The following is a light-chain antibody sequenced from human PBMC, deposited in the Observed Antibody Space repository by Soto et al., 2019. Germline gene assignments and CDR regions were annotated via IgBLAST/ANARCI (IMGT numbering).Light chain of an antibody. Sequence: DIQMTQSPSTLSASVGDRVTITCRASQSISSWLAWYQQKPGKAPKLLIYDASSLESGVPSRFSGSGSGTEFTLTISSLQPDEFATYYCQQYNSYSLPFGGGTKVEIK. CDR1: QSISSW. V-gene: IGKV1-5*01. J-gene: IGKJ4*01. CDR3: QQYNSYSLP. CDR2: DAS.